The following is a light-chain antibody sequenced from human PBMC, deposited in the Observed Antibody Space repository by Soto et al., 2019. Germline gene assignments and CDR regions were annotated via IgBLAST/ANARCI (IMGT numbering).Light chain of an antibody. CDR3: QQSYSLPRT. J-gene: IGKJ1*01. CDR2: AAS. V-gene: IGKV1-39*01. CDR1: QRIFTY. Sequence: DVPMTQSPSSLSASVGDRVTITCRASQRIFTYLNWYQQKPGKAPKLLIYAASSSQTGVPSRFSASGSGTDFTLTISSLQPEDFATYYCQQSYSLPRTFGQGTKVEIK.